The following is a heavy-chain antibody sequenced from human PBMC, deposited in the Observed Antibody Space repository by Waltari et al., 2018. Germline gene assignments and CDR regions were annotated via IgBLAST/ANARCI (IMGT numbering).Heavy chain of an antibody. J-gene: IGHJ4*02. CDR3: ARGQGSRLDY. Sequence: QVQLQQSGPGLVKPSQTLSLTCAISGDSVASNSAAWNWIRQAPSGGLEWLGRTYYRSKWYYDYAVSVKSRIPITPDTSKNQFSLQLNSVTPEDTAVYYCARGQGSRLDYWGQGTLVTVSS. D-gene: IGHD3-10*01. V-gene: IGHV6-1*01. CDR2: TYYRSKWYY. CDR1: GDSVASNSAA.